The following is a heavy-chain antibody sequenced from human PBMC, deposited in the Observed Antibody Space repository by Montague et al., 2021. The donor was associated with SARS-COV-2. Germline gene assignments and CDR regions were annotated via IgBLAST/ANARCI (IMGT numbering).Heavy chain of an antibody. CDR1: GFSLSTSGMC. D-gene: IGHD6-19*01. CDR3: ARISAWYSSGWSAFDY. V-gene: IGHV2-70*01. Sequence: VKPTQTLTLTCTFSGFSLSTSGMCVSWIRQPPGKALEWLALIDWDDDKYYGTSLKTRLTISKDTSKNQVVLTMTNMDPVDTATYYCARISAWYSSGWSAFDYWGQGTLVTVSS. J-gene: IGHJ4*02. CDR2: IDWDDDK.